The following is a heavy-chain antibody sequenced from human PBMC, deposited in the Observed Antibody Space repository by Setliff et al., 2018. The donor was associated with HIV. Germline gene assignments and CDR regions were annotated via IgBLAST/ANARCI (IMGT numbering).Heavy chain of an antibody. CDR3: AQLGMVDDFDY. Sequence: ETLSLTCTVSGDSVSSRSYYWSWIRQPPGKGLEWIGYIYYCGSTNYNPSLKSRVTISVDTSKNHFSLKLRSVTAADTAVYYCAQLGMVDDFDYWGQGTLVTVSS. D-gene: IGHD1-1*01. J-gene: IGHJ4*02. CDR1: GDSVSSRSYY. V-gene: IGHV4-61*03. CDR2: IYYCGST.